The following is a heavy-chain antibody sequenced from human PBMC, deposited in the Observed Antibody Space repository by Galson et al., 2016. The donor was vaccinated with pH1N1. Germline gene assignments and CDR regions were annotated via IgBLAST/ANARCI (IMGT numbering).Heavy chain of an antibody. J-gene: IGHJ6*02. CDR2: INPSTIST. CDR1: GFTFSNYV. V-gene: IGHV3-23*01. CDR3: AREDIVVGEGWDYGMDV. Sequence: SLRLSCAASGFTFSNYVMGWVRQAPGKGLQWVSSINPSTISTYYADSVKGRFTISRDNFRNTLYLQMNSLRLTSVTAADTAVYNCAREDIVVGEGWDYGMDVWGQGTTVTVSS. D-gene: IGHD2-15*01.